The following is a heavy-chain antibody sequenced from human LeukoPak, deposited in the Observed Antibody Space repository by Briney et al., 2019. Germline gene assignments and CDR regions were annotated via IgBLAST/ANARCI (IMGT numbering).Heavy chain of an antibody. CDR1: GYTFTGYY. CDR2: INPNSGGT. D-gene: IGHD6-19*01. V-gene: IGHV1-2*02. J-gene: IGHJ4*02. Sequence: ASVKVSCKASGYTFTGYYMHWARQAPGQGLEWMGWINPNSGGTNYAQKFQGRVTMTRDTSISTAYMELSRLRSDDTAVYYCARDLQWLVEGDYWGQGTLVTVSS. CDR3: ARDLQWLVEGDY.